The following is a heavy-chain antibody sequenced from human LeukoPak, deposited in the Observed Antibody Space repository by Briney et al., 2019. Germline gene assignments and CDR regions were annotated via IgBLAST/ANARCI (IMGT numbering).Heavy chain of an antibody. D-gene: IGHD2-15*01. Sequence: PSETLSLTCTVTGGSFSTYYWSWIRQPPGKGLEWIGHFYYSGSTTYNPSLKSRVTFSVDTSRNQFSLKLTSVTAADTALYYCARGQGGNCYLNYFDYWGQGALVTVSS. CDR3: ARGQGGNCYLNYFDY. CDR2: FYYSGST. V-gene: IGHV4-59*01. J-gene: IGHJ4*02. CDR1: GGSFSTYY.